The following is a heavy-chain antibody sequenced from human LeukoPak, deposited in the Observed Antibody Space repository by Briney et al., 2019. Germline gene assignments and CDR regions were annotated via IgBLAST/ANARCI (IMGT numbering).Heavy chain of an antibody. J-gene: IGHJ4*02. CDR2: IYYSGST. CDR3: TRHGYYDSSGYDLDY. CDR1: GGSISSSSYY. V-gene: IGHV4-39*01. D-gene: IGHD3-22*01. Sequence: SETLSLTCTVSGGSISSSSYYWGWIRQPPGKGLEWIGSIYYSGSTYYNPSLKSRVTISVDTSKNQFSLKLSSVTAADTAVYYCTRHGYYDSSGYDLDYWGQGTPVTVSS.